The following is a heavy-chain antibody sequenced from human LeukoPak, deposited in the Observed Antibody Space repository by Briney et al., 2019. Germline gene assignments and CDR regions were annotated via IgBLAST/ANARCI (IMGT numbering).Heavy chain of an antibody. CDR2: ISSSSSYI. CDR1: GFTFSSYS. CDR3: ARGDIVVVPAAPFDY. Sequence: PGGSLRLSCAASGFTFSSYSMNWVRQAPGKGLEWVSSISSSSSYIYYADSVKGRFTISGDNAKNSLYLQMNSLRAEDTAVYYCARGDIVVVPAAPFDYWGQGTLVTVSS. V-gene: IGHV3-21*01. D-gene: IGHD2-2*01. J-gene: IGHJ4*02.